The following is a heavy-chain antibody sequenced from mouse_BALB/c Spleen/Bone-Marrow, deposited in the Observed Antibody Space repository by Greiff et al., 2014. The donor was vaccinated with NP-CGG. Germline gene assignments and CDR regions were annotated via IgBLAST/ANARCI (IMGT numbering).Heavy chain of an antibody. D-gene: IGHD2-4*01. CDR1: GYTFTGYA. V-gene: IGHV1-67*01. CDR3: ARGIYYDSTWFAY. Sequence: LVESGPELVRPGVSVKISCKGSGYTFTGYAMHWVKQSHAKSLEWIGVISTYSGNTNYNQKFKGKATMTVDKSSSTAYMELARLTSEDSAIYYCARGIYYDSTWFAYLGQGTLVTVSA. CDR2: ISTYSGNT. J-gene: IGHJ3*01.